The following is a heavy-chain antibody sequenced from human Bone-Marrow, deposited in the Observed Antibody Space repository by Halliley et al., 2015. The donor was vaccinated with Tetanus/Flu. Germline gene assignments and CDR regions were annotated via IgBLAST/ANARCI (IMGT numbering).Heavy chain of an antibody. V-gene: IGHV3-74*01. CDR2: VAGNGSSP. Sequence: GVEWVARVAGNGSSPSYADSVKGRITISRDNSKNMIYLEMNSLRAKDTGLVYCAIVERWFDPWGQGTLVTVSS. J-gene: IGHJ5*02. CDR3: AIVERWFDP.